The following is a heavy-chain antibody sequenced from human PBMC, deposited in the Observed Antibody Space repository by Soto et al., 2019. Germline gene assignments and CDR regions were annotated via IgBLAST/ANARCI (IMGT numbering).Heavy chain of an antibody. V-gene: IGHV4-34*01. CDR2: INHSGST. Sequence: PSETLSLTCAVYCGSFSGYYWSWIRQPPGKGLEWIGEINHSGSTNYNPSLKSRVTISVDASKNQFSLKLSSVTAADTAVYYCARGWRSLRFLEWLSEENWFDPWGQGTLVTVSS. CDR1: CGSFSGYY. J-gene: IGHJ5*02. CDR3: ARGWRSLRFLEWLSEENWFDP. D-gene: IGHD3-3*01.